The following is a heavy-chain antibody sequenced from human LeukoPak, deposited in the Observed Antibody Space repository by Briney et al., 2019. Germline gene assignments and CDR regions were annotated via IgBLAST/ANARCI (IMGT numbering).Heavy chain of an antibody. CDR3: AKDIGSYYDY. Sequence: GGSLRLSCVAPGFTFSCNGMHWVRQAPGKGLEWVTFIQYDGSKKYYADSVKGRFTISRDNSKNTLYLEMNSLRAEDTAVYYCAKDIGSYYDYWGQGILVTVSS. V-gene: IGHV3-30*02. D-gene: IGHD3-10*01. CDR2: IQYDGSKK. J-gene: IGHJ4*02. CDR1: GFTFSCNG.